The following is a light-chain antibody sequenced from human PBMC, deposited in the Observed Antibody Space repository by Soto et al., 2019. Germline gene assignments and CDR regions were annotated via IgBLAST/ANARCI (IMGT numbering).Light chain of an antibody. J-gene: IGLJ3*02. CDR3: CSYTSSSTWV. Sequence: QSALTQPASVSGSPGQSITISCTGTSSDVSGYNYVSWYQHHPGKAPKLMIYEVSNRLSGVSNRFSGSKSGDTASLTISGLQAEDEADYYCCSYTSSSTWVFGGGTKLTVL. CDR1: SSDVSGYNY. CDR2: EVS. V-gene: IGLV2-14*01.